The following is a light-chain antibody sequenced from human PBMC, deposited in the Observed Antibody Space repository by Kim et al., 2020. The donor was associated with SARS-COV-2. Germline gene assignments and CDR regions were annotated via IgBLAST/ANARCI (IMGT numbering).Light chain of an antibody. V-gene: IGLV6-57*04. CDR3: QSHDASVI. Sequence: NFMLTQPHAVSESPGKTVTISCTRSSGSIASNFVHWYQQRPGSAPTTVIYDDKQRPSGVPDRFSGSIDSSSNSAALTISGLQTEDEADYYCQSHDASVIFGGGTQLTVL. J-gene: IGLJ2*01. CDR2: DDK. CDR1: SGSIASNF.